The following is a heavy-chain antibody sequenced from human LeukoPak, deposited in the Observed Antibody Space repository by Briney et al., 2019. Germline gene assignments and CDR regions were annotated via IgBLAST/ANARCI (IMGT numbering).Heavy chain of an antibody. J-gene: IGHJ3*02. CDR3: VKVAREQDAFDT. Sequence: SVKVSCKASGGTFSSYAISWVRQAPGQGLEWMGRIIPIFGTANYAQKFQGRVTITTDESTSTAYMELSSLRSEDTAVYYCVKVAREQDAFDTWGQGTMVTVSS. D-gene: IGHD1-26*01. CDR1: GGTFSSYA. CDR2: IIPIFGTA. V-gene: IGHV1-69*05.